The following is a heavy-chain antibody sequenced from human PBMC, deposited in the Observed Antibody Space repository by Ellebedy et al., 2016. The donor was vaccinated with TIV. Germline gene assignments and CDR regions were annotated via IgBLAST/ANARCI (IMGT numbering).Heavy chain of an antibody. J-gene: IGHJ6*02. Sequence: MPSETLSLTCTVSGGSISSYYWSWIRQPPGKGLEWIGYIYYSGSTNYNPSLKSRVTISVDTSKNQFSLKLSSVTAADTAVYYCARHPRSAYYYYGMDVWGQGTTVTVSS. D-gene: IGHD3-3*01. CDR3: ARHPRSAYYYYGMDV. CDR1: GGSISSYY. V-gene: IGHV4-59*08. CDR2: IYYSGST.